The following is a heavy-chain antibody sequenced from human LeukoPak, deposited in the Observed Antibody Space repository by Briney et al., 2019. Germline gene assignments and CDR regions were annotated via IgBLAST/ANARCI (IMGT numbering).Heavy chain of an antibody. CDR1: GYRFTSYW. Sequence: GESLKISCQGSGYRFTSYWIGWVRQMPGKGVEWMGIIYPGDSDTRYSPSFQGQVTISADKSISTAYLQWSSLKASDTAMYYCARALREYDYFVYWGQGTLVTVSS. V-gene: IGHV5-51*01. D-gene: IGHD3-3*01. J-gene: IGHJ4*02. CDR2: IYPGDSDT. CDR3: ARALREYDYFVY.